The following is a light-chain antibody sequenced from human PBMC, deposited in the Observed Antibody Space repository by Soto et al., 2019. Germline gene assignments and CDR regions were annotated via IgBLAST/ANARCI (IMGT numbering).Light chain of an antibody. CDR1: QSVSSS. CDR2: NAS. Sequence: EIVLTQSPATLSLSPGERATLSCRASQSVSSSLAWYQQKPGQPPRLLIYNASKRATGIPVRFSGSGSGTDFSLTISSLESEDFAVYYCQQRSNWPLTFGGGTKVDIK. V-gene: IGKV3-11*01. J-gene: IGKJ4*01. CDR3: QQRSNWPLT.